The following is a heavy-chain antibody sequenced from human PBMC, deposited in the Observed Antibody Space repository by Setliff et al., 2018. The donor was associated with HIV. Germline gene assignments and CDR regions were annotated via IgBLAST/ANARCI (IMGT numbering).Heavy chain of an antibody. J-gene: IGHJ4*02. CDR3: ATFYNSGSLTSFDY. CDR1: GGTFSSYA. D-gene: IGHD3-10*01. CDR2: IIPIFGTA. Sequence: SVKVSCKASGGTFSSYAITWVRQAPGQGLEWMGGIIPIFGTANYAQKFQGRVSMTEEKSTDTAYMELSSLRSDDTAVYYCATFYNSGSLTSFDYWGQGTVVTVSS. V-gene: IGHV1-69*06.